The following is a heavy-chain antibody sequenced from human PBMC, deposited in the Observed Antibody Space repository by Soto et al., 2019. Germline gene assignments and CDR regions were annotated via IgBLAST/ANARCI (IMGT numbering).Heavy chain of an antibody. CDR3: AKDAIANDGIWLMDS. V-gene: IGHV3-23*01. CDR2: LLRPGRST. Sequence: PGGSLRLSCAASGFMFSDYAMTWARQDPGKELEWVSGLLRPGRSTYYADSVKGRFTISGDTSANTVYLQMDSLRAEDTAVYYCAKDAIANDGIWLMDSWGQGIVVTVSS. D-gene: IGHD3-16*01. J-gene: IGHJ5*02. CDR1: GFMFSDYA.